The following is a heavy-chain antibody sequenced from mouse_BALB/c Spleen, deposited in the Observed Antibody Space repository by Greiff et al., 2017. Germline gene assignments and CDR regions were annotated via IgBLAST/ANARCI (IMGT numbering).Heavy chain of an antibody. CDR1: GFTFSSFG. D-gene: IGHD1-1*01. V-gene: IGHV5-17*02. CDR2: ISSGSSTI. Sequence: EVKLVESGGGLVQPGGSRKLSCAASGFTFSSFGMHWVRQAPEKGLEWVAYISSGSSTIYYADTVKGRFTISRDNPKNTLFLQMTSLRSEDTAMYYCARDYGSSTDDWGQGTTLTVSS. CDR3: ARDYGSSTDD. J-gene: IGHJ2*01.